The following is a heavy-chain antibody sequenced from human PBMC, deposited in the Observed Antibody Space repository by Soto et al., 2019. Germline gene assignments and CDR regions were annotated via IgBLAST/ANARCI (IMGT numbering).Heavy chain of an antibody. D-gene: IGHD5-18*01. V-gene: IGHV3-30-3*01. Sequence: PGGSLRLSCAASGFSFRSYAMHWVRQAPGKGLEWVAVISYDGSNKYYADSVKGRFTISRDNSKNTLYLQMNSLRAEDTAVYYCARVDTAMITSYYNGMDVWGQGTSVTVSS. J-gene: IGHJ6*02. CDR1: GFSFRSYA. CDR3: ARVDTAMITSYYNGMDV. CDR2: ISYDGSNK.